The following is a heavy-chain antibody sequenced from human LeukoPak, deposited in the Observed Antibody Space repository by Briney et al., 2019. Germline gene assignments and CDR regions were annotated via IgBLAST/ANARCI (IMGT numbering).Heavy chain of an antibody. D-gene: IGHD7-27*01. CDR1: GGSISNYF. J-gene: IGHJ4*02. Sequence: SSETLSLTCTVSGGSISNYFWTWIRQPPGKGLEWIGYIYSSGSTYYNPSLKSRVTISVDTSKNRFSLKLSTVTAADTAVYYCARRPTGDPKFDYWGQGTLVTVSS. CDR3: ARRPTGDPKFDY. V-gene: IGHV4-59*08. CDR2: IYSSGST.